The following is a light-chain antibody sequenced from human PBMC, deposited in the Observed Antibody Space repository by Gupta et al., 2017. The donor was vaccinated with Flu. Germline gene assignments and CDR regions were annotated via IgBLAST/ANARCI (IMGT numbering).Light chain of an antibody. CDR2: SNN. Sequence: QSVLTQPPSASGPPGQRVTISCSGSSSNIGSNTVHWYQQPPGPAPKLLIYSNNQRPSGVPDRFSGSKSGTSASMATSGLQAEDEADYYCAAWDDSRNGWVFGGGTKLTV. V-gene: IGLV1-44*01. J-gene: IGLJ3*02. CDR1: SSNIGSNT. CDR3: AAWDDSRNGWV.